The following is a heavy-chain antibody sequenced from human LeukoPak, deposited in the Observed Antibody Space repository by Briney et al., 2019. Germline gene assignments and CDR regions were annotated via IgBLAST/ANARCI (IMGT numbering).Heavy chain of an antibody. CDR1: GFTFSSYA. CDR3: ANFLHAVAADNWFDP. D-gene: IGHD6-19*01. CDR2: ISGSGGST. Sequence: GGSLRLSCAASGFTFSSYAMSWVRQAPGKGLEWVSAISGSGGSTYYADSVKGRFTISRDNSKNTLYLQMNSPRAEDTAVYYCANFLHAVAADNWFDPWGQGTLVTVSS. J-gene: IGHJ5*02. V-gene: IGHV3-23*01.